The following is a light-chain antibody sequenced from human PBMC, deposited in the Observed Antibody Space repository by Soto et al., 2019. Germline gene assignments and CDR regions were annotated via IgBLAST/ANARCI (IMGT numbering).Light chain of an antibody. Sequence: EIVLTQSPGTLSLSPGERATLSCRASQSVSSSYLAWYQQKPGQAPRLLIYGASSRATGIPDRFSGSGFGTDFTLTITGLGPEDFAVYYCQQYGSSPRKFGQGTKVEIQ. CDR1: QSVSSSY. CDR2: GAS. V-gene: IGKV3-20*01. J-gene: IGKJ1*01. CDR3: QQYGSSPRK.